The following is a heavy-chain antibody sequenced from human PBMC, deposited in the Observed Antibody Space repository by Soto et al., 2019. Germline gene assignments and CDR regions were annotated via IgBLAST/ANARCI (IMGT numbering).Heavy chain of an antibody. Sequence: QVQLMQSGAEVKKPGASVKVSCKASGYTFTSYYIHWVRQAPGQGLEWMGIINPSGGSASYARKFQGRVALTRDTSTSTVYMEVSSLTSEDTAVYYCARDVNFSLTFHSYGMDVWGQGTTVTVSS. CDR3: ARDVNFSLTFHSYGMDV. J-gene: IGHJ6*02. CDR1: GYTFTSYY. V-gene: IGHV1-46*01. CDR2: INPSGGSA.